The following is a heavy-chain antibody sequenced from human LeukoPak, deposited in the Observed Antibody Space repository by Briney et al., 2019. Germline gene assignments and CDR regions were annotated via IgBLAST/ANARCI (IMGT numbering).Heavy chain of an antibody. J-gene: IGHJ6*02. V-gene: IGHV1-2*04. Sequence: GASVKVSCKACGYTFTGYYMHWVRQAPGQGLEWMGWINPNSGGTNYAQKFQGWVTMTRDTSISTAYMELSRLRSDDTAVYYCAMGTAPDGGRNYYYGMDVWGQGTTVTVSS. D-gene: IGHD7-27*01. CDR1: GYTFTGYY. CDR3: AMGTAPDGGRNYYYGMDV. CDR2: INPNSGGT.